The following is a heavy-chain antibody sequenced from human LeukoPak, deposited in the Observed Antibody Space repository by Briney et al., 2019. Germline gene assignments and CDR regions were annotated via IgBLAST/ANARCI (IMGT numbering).Heavy chain of an antibody. V-gene: IGHV4-59*01. CDR3: ARSITIFGVVTHFDY. Sequence: PSETLSLTCTVSGGSISSYYWSWIRQPPGKGLEWIGYIYYSGSTNYNPPLKSRVTISVDTSKNQFSLKLSSVTAADTAVYYCARSITIFGVVTHFDYWGQGTLVTVSS. J-gene: IGHJ4*02. CDR2: IYYSGST. D-gene: IGHD3-3*01. CDR1: GGSISSYY.